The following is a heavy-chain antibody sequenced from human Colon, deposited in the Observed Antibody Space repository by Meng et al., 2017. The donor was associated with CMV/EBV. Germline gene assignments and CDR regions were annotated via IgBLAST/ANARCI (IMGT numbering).Heavy chain of an antibody. D-gene: IGHD6-19*01. CDR1: GFTFSSYA. V-gene: IGHV3-64*02. CDR3: ARARGIAVAGYFDY. J-gene: IGHJ4*02. CDR2: ISSNGGNT. Sequence: GESLKISCAASGFTFSSYAMHWVRQAPGKGLEYVSAISSNGGNTYYADSVKGRFTISRDNSKNTLYLQMGSLRAEDMAVYYCARARGIAVAGYFDYWGQGTLVTVSS.